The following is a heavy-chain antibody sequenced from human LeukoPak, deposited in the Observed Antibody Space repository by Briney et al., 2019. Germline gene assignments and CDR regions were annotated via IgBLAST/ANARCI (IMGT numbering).Heavy chain of an antibody. CDR2: ISGYNRKT. CDR1: GYTFTSYG. J-gene: IGHJ5*02. V-gene: IGHV1-18*01. Sequence: ASVKVSCKASGYTFTSYGISWVRQAPGQGLEWMGWISGYNRKTKYAQKVLGRVTMTTDTSTSTAYMELRSLRSDDTAVYYRARGYCSSTSCYLSWFDPWGQGTLVTVTS. D-gene: IGHD2-2*01. CDR3: ARGYCSSTSCYLSWFDP.